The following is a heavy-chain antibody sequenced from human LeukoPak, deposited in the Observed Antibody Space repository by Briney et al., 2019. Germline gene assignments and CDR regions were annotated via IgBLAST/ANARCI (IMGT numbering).Heavy chain of an antibody. CDR3: ARDLKSHYYGSGSYYNPLDY. J-gene: IGHJ4*02. Sequence: SETLSLTCTVSGGSISSGSYYWSWIRQPAGKGLEWIGRIYTSGSTNYNPSLKSRVTISVDTSKNQFSLKLSSVTAADTAVYYCARDLKSHYYGSGSYYNPLDYWGQGTLVTVSS. D-gene: IGHD3-10*01. V-gene: IGHV4-61*02. CDR1: GGSISSGSYY. CDR2: IYTSGST.